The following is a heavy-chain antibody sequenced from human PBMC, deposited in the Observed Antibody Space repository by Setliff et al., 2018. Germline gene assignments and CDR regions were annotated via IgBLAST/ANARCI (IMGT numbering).Heavy chain of an antibody. Sequence: VKVSCKASGYTFTDYAMHWVRQAPGQRLEWMGWINPGNGNTKYSQKFQGRVTITRDTSASTAYMELSSLRSEDTAVYYCARDKGYDSSGYYFYYYYYMDVWGKGTTVTVS. D-gene: IGHD3-22*01. V-gene: IGHV1-3*01. CDR1: GYTFTDYA. J-gene: IGHJ6*03. CDR3: ARDKGYDSSGYYFYYYYYMDV. CDR2: INPGNGNT.